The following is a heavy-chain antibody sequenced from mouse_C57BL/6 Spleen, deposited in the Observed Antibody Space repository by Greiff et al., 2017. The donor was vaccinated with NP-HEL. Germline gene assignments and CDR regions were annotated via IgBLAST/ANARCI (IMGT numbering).Heavy chain of an antibody. D-gene: IGHD1-1*01. CDR3: ARLDYYGSSYAYFDY. J-gene: IGHJ2*01. CDR2: IDPSDSYT. Sequence: VQLQQPGAELVKPGASVKLSCKASGYTFTSYWMQWVKQRPGQGLEWIGEIDPSDSYTNYNQKFKGKATLTVDTSSSTAYMQLSSLTSEDSAVYYCARLDYYGSSYAYFDYWGQGTTLTVSS. V-gene: IGHV1-50*01. CDR1: GYTFTSYW.